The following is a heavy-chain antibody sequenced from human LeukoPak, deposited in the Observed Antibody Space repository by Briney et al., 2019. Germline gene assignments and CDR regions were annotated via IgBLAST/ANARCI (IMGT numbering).Heavy chain of an antibody. CDR1: GFTFSSYA. CDR3: AKSFGYSRGWFDY. V-gene: IGHV3-23*01. CDR2: ISGNGGGT. D-gene: IGHD6-19*01. Sequence: GGSLRLSCAASGFTFSSYAVSWARQAPGKGLEWVSGISGNGGGTYYADSVKGRFTISRDNFKNTLYLQMNSLRAEDTAVYYCAKSFGYSRGWFDYWGQGTLVTVSS. J-gene: IGHJ4*02.